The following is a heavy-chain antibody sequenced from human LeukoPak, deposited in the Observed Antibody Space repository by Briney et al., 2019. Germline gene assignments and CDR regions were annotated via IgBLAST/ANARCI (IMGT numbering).Heavy chain of an antibody. CDR3: ARGHPMATITYREFDY. CDR2: INHSGST. D-gene: IGHD5-24*01. J-gene: IGHJ4*02. CDR1: GGSFSGYY. Sequence: SETLSLTCAVYGGSFSGYYWSWLRQPPGKGLEWIGEINHSGSTNYNPSLKSRVTISVDTSKNQFSLKLSSVTAADTAVYYCARGHPMATITYREFDYWGQGTLVTVSS. V-gene: IGHV4-34*01.